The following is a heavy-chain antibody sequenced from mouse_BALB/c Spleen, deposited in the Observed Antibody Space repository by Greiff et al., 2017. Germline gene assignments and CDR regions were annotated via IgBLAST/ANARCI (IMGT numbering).Heavy chain of an antibody. J-gene: IGHJ3*01. CDR1: GFTFSSYA. D-gene: IGHD2-3*01. Sequence: EVMLVESGGGLVKPGGSLKLSCAASGFTFSSYALSWVRQSPEKRLEWVAEISSGGSYTYYPDTVTGRFTISRDNAKNTLYLEMSSLRSEDTAMYYCARDYDRFAYWGQGTLVTVAA. V-gene: IGHV5-9-4*01. CDR2: ISSGGSYT. CDR3: ARDYDRFAY.